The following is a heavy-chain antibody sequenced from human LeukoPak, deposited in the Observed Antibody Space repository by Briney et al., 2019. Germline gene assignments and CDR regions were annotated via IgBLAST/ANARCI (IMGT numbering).Heavy chain of an antibody. J-gene: IGHJ4*02. Sequence: GASVKVSCKASGYTFTSYGISWVRQAPGQRLEWMGWINAGNGNTKYSQKFQGRVTITRDTSASTAYMELSSLRSEDTAVYYCARGKGIQLWSAAFDYWGQGTLVTVSS. D-gene: IGHD5-18*01. CDR3: ARGKGIQLWSAAFDY. V-gene: IGHV1-3*01. CDR2: INAGNGNT. CDR1: GYTFTSYG.